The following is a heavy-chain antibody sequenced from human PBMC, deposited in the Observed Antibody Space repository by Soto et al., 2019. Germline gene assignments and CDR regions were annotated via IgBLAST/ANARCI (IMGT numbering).Heavy chain of an antibody. D-gene: IGHD1-26*01. CDR2: IYTSGST. V-gene: IGHV4-4*07. J-gene: IGHJ6*02. Sequence: SETLSLTCTVSGGSISSYYWSWIRQPAGKGLEWIGRIYTSGSTNYNPSLKSRVTMSVDTSKNQFSLKLSSVTAADTAVYYCARETDHGATDYYYGMDVWGQGTTVTVSS. CDR1: GGSISSYY. CDR3: ARETDHGATDYYYGMDV.